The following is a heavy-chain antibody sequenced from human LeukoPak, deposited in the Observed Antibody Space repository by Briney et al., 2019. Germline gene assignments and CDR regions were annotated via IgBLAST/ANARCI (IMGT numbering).Heavy chain of an antibody. CDR2: PYTGGGT. V-gene: IGHV4-4*07. CDR3: ARDDPKSRLPDSISYDHYWMDV. Sequence: SETLSLTSTVSRDSITSYYWSWIRQPAGKGVEWIARPYTGGGTNYNPSLKSRVTMSVDTSKNQFSLKLTSVTAANTAVYYCARDDPKSRLPDSISYDHYWMDVWSQGTTVTVSS. D-gene: IGHD1-14*01. CDR1: RDSITSYY. J-gene: IGHJ6*02.